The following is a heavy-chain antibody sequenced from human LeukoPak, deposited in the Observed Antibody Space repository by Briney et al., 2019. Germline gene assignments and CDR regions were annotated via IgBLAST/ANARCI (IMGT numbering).Heavy chain of an antibody. V-gene: IGHV3-7*01. CDR3: VRDDGDV. CDR1: GFTFSSYW. J-gene: IGHJ6*04. CDR2: INEDGSGK. Sequence: GGSLRLSCVFSGFTFSSYWMKWVRQAPGKGLEWVASINEDGSGKYSMDSVKDRVTISRDNAKNSPDLQINSLTVEDTAIYYCVRDDGDVWGKGTTVTVSS.